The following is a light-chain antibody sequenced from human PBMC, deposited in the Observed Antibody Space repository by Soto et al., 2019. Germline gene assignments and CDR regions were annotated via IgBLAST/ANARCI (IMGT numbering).Light chain of an antibody. J-gene: IGKJ1*01. CDR1: QSVLYSSNNENY. Sequence: DIVMTQSPDSLAVSLGERATINCKSSQSVLYSSNNENYLAWYQQKPGQPPNLLIDWASTRESGVPDRFSGSGSGQDFTLTISSLQAEDVAVYYCQQYYSTPPTFGQGTKVEIK. V-gene: IGKV4-1*01. CDR2: WAS. CDR3: QQYYSTPPT.